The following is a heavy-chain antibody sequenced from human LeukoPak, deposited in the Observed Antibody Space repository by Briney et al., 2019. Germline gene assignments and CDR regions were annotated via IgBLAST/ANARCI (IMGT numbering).Heavy chain of an antibody. D-gene: IGHD3-9*01. V-gene: IGHV1-2*02. CDR2: INPNSGGT. CDR3: ARDGGGLNDIHADY. Sequence: ASVKVSCKASGYTFTGYYMHWVRQAPGQGLEWMGWINPNSGGTNYAQKFQGRVNMTRDTSIRKAYMELSRLRSDDTAVYYCARDGGGLNDIHADYWGQGTLVTVSS. J-gene: IGHJ4*02. CDR1: GYTFTGYY.